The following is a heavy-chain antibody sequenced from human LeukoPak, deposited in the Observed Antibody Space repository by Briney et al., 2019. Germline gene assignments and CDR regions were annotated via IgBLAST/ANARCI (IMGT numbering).Heavy chain of an antibody. D-gene: IGHD2-2*01. Sequence: GGSLRLSCAASGFAFSNYWMHWVRQAPGKGLVLVSRINSDGSSTSYADSVKGRFIISRDNVKNTLFLQMNSLRVEDTAVYYCARAQYLADDVFDIWGQGTVVTVSS. CDR1: GFAFSNYW. J-gene: IGHJ3*02. CDR2: INSDGSST. V-gene: IGHV3-74*01. CDR3: ARAQYLADDVFDI.